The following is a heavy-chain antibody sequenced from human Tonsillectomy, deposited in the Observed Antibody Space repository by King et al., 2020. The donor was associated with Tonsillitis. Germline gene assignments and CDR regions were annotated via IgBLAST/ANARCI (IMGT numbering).Heavy chain of an antibody. CDR2: IKSKTDGETT. D-gene: IGHD6-13*01. Sequence: EVQLVESGGGLVKPGGSLRLSCAASGFTFSDAWMSWVRQAPGKGLEWVGRIKSKTDGETTDYIAPVRGRFAVSRDDERNSLYLQMNSLQTEDTAVYYCTTTRRVTAAGTGGDFDNWGQGTQVTVSS. CDR1: GFTFSDAW. CDR3: TTTRRVTAAGTGGDFDN. J-gene: IGHJ4*02. V-gene: IGHV3-15*01.